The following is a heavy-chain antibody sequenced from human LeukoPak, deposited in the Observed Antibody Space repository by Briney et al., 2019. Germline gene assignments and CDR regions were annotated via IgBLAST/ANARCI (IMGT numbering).Heavy chain of an antibody. CDR1: GFTFGNYA. CDR2: ISGTGSST. D-gene: IGHD2-2*02. CDR3: AKASVAIPQYCNS. Sequence: GGSLRLSCAASGFTFGNYAMNWVRQAPGKGLEWVSTISGTGSSTYYADSAKGRFTISRDNSKDTLFLQLNSLTAADTAMYFCAKASVAIPQYCNSWGQGTLVTVSA. V-gene: IGHV3-23*01. J-gene: IGHJ5*02.